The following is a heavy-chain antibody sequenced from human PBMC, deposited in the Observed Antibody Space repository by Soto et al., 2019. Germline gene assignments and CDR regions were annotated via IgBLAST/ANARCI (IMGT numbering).Heavy chain of an antibody. J-gene: IGHJ6*03. CDR2: MNPNSGNT. CDR1: GYTFTSYD. D-gene: IGHD2-2*01. CDR3: ARGFSSLGYCSSTRCYGSSYYYYYMDV. V-gene: IGHV1-8*01. Sequence: ASVKVSCKASGYTFTSYDINWVRQATGQGLEWMGWMNPNSGNTGYAQMFQGRVTMTRNTSISTAYMELSSLRSEDTAVYYCARGFSSLGYCSSTRCYGSSYYYYYMDVWGKGTTVTVSS.